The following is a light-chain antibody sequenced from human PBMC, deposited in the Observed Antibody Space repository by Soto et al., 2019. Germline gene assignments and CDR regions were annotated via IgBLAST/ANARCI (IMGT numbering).Light chain of an antibody. J-gene: IGKJ2*01. CDR3: MQALQTPYT. CDR2: LGF. CDR1: QRLLHSNGNNF. V-gene: IGKV2-28*01. Sequence: EIVMTQSPPSLTVTPGEPASISCRSSQRLLHSNGNNFLDWYLQKPGQSPQLLIYLGFNRASGVPDRVSGSGAGTDFTLKISRVEAEDVGVYYCMQALQTPYTIGQGTKV.